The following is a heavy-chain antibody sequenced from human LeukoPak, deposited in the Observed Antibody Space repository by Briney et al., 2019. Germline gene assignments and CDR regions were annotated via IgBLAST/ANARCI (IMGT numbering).Heavy chain of an antibody. V-gene: IGHV1-18*01. D-gene: IGHD3-10*01. Sequence: GASVKVSCKASGYTFTGYGISWVRQAPGQGLEWMGWISAYNGNTNYAQKLQGRVTMTTDTSTSTAYMELRSLRSDDTAVYYCARDQGLLWFGELLFPYYYYGMDVWGQGTTVTVSS. CDR1: GYTFTGYG. CDR2: ISAYNGNT. CDR3: ARDQGLLWFGELLFPYYYYGMDV. J-gene: IGHJ6*02.